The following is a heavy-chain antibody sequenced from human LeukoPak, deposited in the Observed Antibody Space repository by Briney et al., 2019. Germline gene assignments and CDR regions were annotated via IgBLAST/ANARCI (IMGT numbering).Heavy chain of an antibody. CDR2: ISYDGSNK. CDR3: ARDRLAVAGKNWFDP. D-gene: IGHD6-19*01. V-gene: IGHV3-30*04. CDR1: GFTFSSYA. J-gene: IGHJ5*02. Sequence: GGSLRLSCAASGFTFSSYAMHWVRQAPGKGLEWVAVISYDGSNKYYADSVKGRFTISRDNSKNTLYLQMNSLRAEDTAVYYCARDRLAVAGKNWFDPWGQGTLVTVSS.